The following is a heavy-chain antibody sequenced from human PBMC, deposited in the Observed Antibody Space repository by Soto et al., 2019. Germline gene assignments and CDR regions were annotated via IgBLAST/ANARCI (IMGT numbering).Heavy chain of an antibody. J-gene: IGHJ4*02. D-gene: IGHD2-2*01. CDR1: GGSITSSNYH. CDR2: IYYSGNT. CDR3: SRLTNARPGDD. V-gene: IGHV4-39*01. Sequence: QVQLQESGPGLVKPSEALSLTCTVSGGSITSSNYHWGWSRQPPGKGLEWIGTIYYSGNTYYNPSFKSRVTMSMDASKIQFSLTLSSVAVADTAVYYCSRLTNARPGDDWGQGTLVTVSS.